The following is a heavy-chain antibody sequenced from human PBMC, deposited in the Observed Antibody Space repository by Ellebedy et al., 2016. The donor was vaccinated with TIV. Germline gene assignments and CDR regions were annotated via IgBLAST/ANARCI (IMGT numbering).Heavy chain of an antibody. J-gene: IGHJ4*02. CDR3: ARALFGGHDY. V-gene: IGHV3-23*01. CDR2: ISYSGVGT. Sequence: GGSLRLXXAASGFTFSGYGMSWVRQAPGKGLEWVSAISYSGVGTHYADSVKGRFTISRDNSKNTLYLQMNSLRAEDTAVYYCARALFGGHDYWGQGALVTVSS. D-gene: IGHD4-23*01. CDR1: GFTFSGYG.